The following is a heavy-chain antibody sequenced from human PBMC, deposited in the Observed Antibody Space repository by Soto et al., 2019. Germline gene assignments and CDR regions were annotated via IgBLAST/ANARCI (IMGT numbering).Heavy chain of an antibody. J-gene: IGHJ6*02. CDR1: GGSISSSSYY. V-gene: IGHV4-39*02. CDR2: IYYSGST. Sequence: PSETLSLTCTVSGGSISSSSYYWGWIRRPPGKGLEWIGSIYYSGSTYYNPSLKSRVTISVDTSKNQFSLKLSSVTAADTAVYYCARDIVVVPAATRYYYGMDVWGQGTTVTVSS. CDR3: ARDIVVVPAATRYYYGMDV. D-gene: IGHD2-2*01.